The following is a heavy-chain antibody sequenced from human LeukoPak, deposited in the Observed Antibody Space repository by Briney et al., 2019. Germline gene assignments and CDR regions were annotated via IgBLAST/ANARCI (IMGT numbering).Heavy chain of an antibody. CDR1: GYSFTGYY. V-gene: IGHV1-2*02. D-gene: IGHD4-23*01. CDR2: IYPNSGGT. CDR3: ARERTTVVTLDYYYGMDV. Sequence: ASVKVSCKASGYSFTGYYIHWVRQAPGQGLEWMGWIYPNSGGTKYAQKFQGRLTMTRDTSISTANMELSRLRSDDTAVYYCARERTTVVTLDYYYGMDVWGQGTTVTVSS. J-gene: IGHJ6*02.